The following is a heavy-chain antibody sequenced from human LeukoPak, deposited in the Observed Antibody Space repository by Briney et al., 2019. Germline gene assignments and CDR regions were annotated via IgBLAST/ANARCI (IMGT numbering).Heavy chain of an antibody. D-gene: IGHD4-17*01. V-gene: IGHV3-21*01. CDR2: ISSSSSYI. J-gene: IGHJ4*02. CDR3: ARDRGGYGVYHFDY. Sequence: GGSLRLSCAASGFTFSSYSMNWVRQAPGKGLEWVSSISSSSSYIYYADSVKGRFTISRDNAKNSLYLQMNSLRAEDTAVYYCARDRGGYGVYHFDYWGQGTLVTVSS. CDR1: GFTFSSYS.